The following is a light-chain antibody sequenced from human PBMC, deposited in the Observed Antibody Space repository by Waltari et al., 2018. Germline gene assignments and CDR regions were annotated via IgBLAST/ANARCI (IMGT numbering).Light chain of an antibody. J-gene: IGLJ1*01. Sequence: QSVLSQPPSASATPGQRVTISCSGTDSNIGTNSVFWYQHVPAQAPRLLIYRTDPRPSGIPDRFSGSKTGTSASLAITGLRSEDEADYYCAAWNSGLSVSYVFGSGTKVTV. CDR1: DSNIGTNS. V-gene: IGLV1-47*01. CDR3: AAWNSGLSVSYV. CDR2: RTD.